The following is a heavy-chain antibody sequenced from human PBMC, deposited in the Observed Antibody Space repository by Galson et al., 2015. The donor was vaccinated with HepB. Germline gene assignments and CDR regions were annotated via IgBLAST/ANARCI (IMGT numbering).Heavy chain of an antibody. Sequence: SVKVSCKATGFTFSRYYMHWVRQAPGQGLEWMGIIKSTGGRTFYAQKFQGIVAMTRDTSTNTVYMEVSSLRPEDTAVYYCARETPELHAFDVWGQGTVVTVS. D-gene: IGHD1-26*01. V-gene: IGHV1-46*01. J-gene: IGHJ3*01. CDR3: ARETPELHAFDV. CDR1: GFTFSRYY. CDR2: IKSTGGRT.